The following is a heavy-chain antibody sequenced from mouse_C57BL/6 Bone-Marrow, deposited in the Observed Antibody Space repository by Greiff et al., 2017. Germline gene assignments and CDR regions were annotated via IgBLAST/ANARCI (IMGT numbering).Heavy chain of an antibody. CDR2: ISSGGSYT. J-gene: IGHJ2*01. D-gene: IGHD1-1*01. Sequence: EVMLVESGGDLVKPGGSLKLSCAASGFTFSSYGMSWVRQTPDKRLEWVATISSGGSYTYYPDSVKGRFTISRDNAKNTLYLQMSSLKSEDTAMYYGARDSSPVYFDYWGQGTTLTVSS. CDR3: ARDSSPVYFDY. V-gene: IGHV5-6*02. CDR1: GFTFSSYG.